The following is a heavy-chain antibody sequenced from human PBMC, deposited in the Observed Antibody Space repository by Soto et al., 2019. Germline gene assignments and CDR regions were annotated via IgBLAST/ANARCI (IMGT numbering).Heavy chain of an antibody. D-gene: IGHD2-15*01. Sequence: GGSLRLSCAASGFNFNSYTINWARQAPGKRLEWLSSISSSGYIFSTDSVRGRFTISRDNAKNSVYLQINSLRAEDTAVYFCARDCSGGSCYPGMDVWGQGTTVTVSS. V-gene: IGHV3-21*01. CDR2: ISSSGYI. CDR3: ARDCSGGSCYPGMDV. CDR1: GFNFNSYT. J-gene: IGHJ6*02.